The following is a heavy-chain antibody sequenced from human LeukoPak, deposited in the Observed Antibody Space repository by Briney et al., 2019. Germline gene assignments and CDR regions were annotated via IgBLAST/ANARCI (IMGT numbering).Heavy chain of an antibody. J-gene: IGHJ6*02. CDR1: GFTFSSYS. D-gene: IGHD5-18*01. CDR2: ISSSSSYI. Sequence: SGGSLRLSCAASGFTFSSYSMNWVRQAPGKGLEWVSSISSSSSYIYYADSVKGRFTISRDNAKNSLYLQMNSLRAEDTAVYYCAREKGYSYGYYGMDVWGQGTTVTVSS. CDR3: AREKGYSYGYYGMDV. V-gene: IGHV3-21*01.